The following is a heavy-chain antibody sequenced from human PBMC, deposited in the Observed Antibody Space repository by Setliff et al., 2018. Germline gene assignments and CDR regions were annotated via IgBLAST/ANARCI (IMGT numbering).Heavy chain of an antibody. J-gene: IGHJ3*02. V-gene: IGHV1-2*02. CDR3: ARDLIAVAATTAFDI. CDR1: GYTFTGHH. D-gene: IGHD6-19*01. Sequence: ASVKVSCKASGYTFTGHHLHWVRQAPGQGLERMGWINPNSGGTNYAQKFQGRVTMTRDTSISTAYMELSRLRSDDTAMYYCARDLIAVAATTAFDIWGQGTMVTVSS. CDR2: INPNSGGT.